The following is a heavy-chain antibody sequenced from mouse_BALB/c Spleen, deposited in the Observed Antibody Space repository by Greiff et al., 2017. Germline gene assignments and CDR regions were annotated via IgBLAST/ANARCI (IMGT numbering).Heavy chain of an antibody. Sequence: VQLKQSGPELVKPGASVKIPCKASGYTFTDYNMDWVKQSHGKSLEWIGDINPNNGGTIYNQKFKGKATLTVDKSSSTAYMELRSLTSEDTAVYYCARWGRYDDAMDYWGQGTSVTVSS. CDR3: ARWGRYDDAMDY. V-gene: IGHV1-18*01. J-gene: IGHJ4*01. CDR1: GYTFTDYN. CDR2: INPNNGGT. D-gene: IGHD2-14*01.